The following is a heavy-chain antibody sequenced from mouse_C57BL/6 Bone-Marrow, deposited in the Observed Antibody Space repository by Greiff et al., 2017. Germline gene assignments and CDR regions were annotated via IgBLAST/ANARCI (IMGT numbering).Heavy chain of an antibody. CDR3: ARDLYGSSYQFAY. CDR1: GFTFSSYA. CDR2: ISDGGSYT. Sequence: EVMLVESGGGLVKPGGSLKLSCAASGFTFSSYAMSWVRQTPEKRLEWVATISDGGSYTYYPDNVKGRFTISRDNAKNNLYLQMSHLKSEDTAMYYCARDLYGSSYQFAYRGQGTLVTVSA. J-gene: IGHJ3*01. V-gene: IGHV5-4*01. D-gene: IGHD1-1*01.